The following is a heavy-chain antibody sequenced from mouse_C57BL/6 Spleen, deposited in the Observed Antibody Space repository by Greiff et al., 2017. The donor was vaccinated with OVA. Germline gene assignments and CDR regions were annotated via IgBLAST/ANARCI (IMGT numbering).Heavy chain of an antibody. J-gene: IGHJ3*01. Sequence: EVKVVESGEGLVKPGGSLKLSCAASGFTFSSYAMSWVRQTPEKRLEWVAYISSGGDYIYYADTVKGRFTISRDNARNTLYLQMSSLKSEDTAMYYCTREEDYWFAYWGQGTLVTVSA. V-gene: IGHV5-9-1*02. CDR2: ISSGGDYI. CDR1: GFTFSSYA. CDR3: TREEDYWFAY. D-gene: IGHD2-4*01.